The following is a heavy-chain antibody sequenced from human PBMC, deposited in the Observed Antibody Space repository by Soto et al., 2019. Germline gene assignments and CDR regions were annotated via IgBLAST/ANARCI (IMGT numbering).Heavy chain of an antibody. CDR1: GGTFSSSA. V-gene: IGHV1-69*05. Sequence: SVKVCCKASGGTFSSSAVCWVRQAPGQGLEWMGGIMPIFRTPDYAQKFQGRVTITRDTSAGTAYMELSSLRSEDTAVYYCARSIVVVTAAEYWGQGTLVTVSS. J-gene: IGHJ4*02. CDR2: IMPIFRTP. D-gene: IGHD2-21*02. CDR3: ARSIVVVTAAEY.